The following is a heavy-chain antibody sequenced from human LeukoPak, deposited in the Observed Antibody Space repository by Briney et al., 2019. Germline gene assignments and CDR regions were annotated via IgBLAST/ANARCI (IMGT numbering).Heavy chain of an antibody. CDR1: GVTLSNYG. V-gene: IGHV3-23*01. J-gene: IGHJ4*02. CDR3: AKRGVVIRVILVGFHKEAYYFDS. Sequence: GGSLRLSCAVSGVTLSNYGMSWGRQGPGKGLEWVAGISDSGGRTNYADSVKGRFTISRDNPKNTLYLQMNSPRAEDTAVYFCAKRGVVIRVILVGFHKEAYYFDSWGQGALVTVSS. CDR2: ISDSGGRT. D-gene: IGHD3-22*01.